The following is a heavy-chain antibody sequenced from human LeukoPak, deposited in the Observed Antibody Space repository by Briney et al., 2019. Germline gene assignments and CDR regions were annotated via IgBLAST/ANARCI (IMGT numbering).Heavy chain of an antibody. V-gene: IGHV3-7*01. CDR3: ARYSAEQLVPPYDAFDI. CDR2: IKQDGSEK. Sequence: PGGSLRLSCAASGFTFSSYWMSWVRQAPGKGLEWVANIKQDGSEKYYVDSVKGRFTISRDNAKNSLYLQMNSLRAEDTAVYYCARYSAEQLVPPYDAFDIWGQGTMVTVSS. J-gene: IGHJ3*02. CDR1: GFTFSSYW. D-gene: IGHD6-6*01.